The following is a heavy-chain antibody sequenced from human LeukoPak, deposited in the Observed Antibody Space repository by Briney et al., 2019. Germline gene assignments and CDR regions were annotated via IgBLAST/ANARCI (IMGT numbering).Heavy chain of an antibody. J-gene: IGHJ4*02. V-gene: IGHV4-34*01. Sequence: PSETLSLTCAVYGGSFSGYYWSWIRQPPGKGLEWIGEINHSGSTNYNPSLKSRVTISVDTSKNQFSLKLSSVTAADTAVYYCARGVINNSILYYGQIHYYFDYWGQGTLVTVSS. CDR1: GGSFSGYY. CDR2: INHSGST. D-gene: IGHD3-10*01. CDR3: ARGVINNSILYYGQIHYYFDY.